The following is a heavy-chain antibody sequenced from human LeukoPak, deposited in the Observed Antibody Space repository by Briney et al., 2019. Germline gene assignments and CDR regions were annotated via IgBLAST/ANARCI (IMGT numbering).Heavy chain of an antibody. D-gene: IGHD2-21*02. CDR3: ARGHIVVVTAPGGWFDP. V-gene: IGHV4-30-4*01. CDR2: IYYSGST. Sequence: SQTLSLTCTVSGVSISSGDYYWSWIRQPPGMGLEWIGYIYYSGSTYYNPSLKSRVTISVDTSKNQFSLKLSSVTAADTAVYYCARGHIVVVTAPGGWFDPWGQGTLVTVSS. CDR1: GVSISSGDYY. J-gene: IGHJ5*02.